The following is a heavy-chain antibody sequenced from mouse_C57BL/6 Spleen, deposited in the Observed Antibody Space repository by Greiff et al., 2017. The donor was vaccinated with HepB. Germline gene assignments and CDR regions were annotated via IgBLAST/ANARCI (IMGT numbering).Heavy chain of an antibody. CDR3: ARSDSSAAMDY. V-gene: IGHV1-72*01. CDR2: IDPNSGGT. Sequence: QVQLQQPGAELVKPGASVKLSCKASGYTFTSYWMHWVKQRPGRGPEWIGRIDPNSGGTKYNEKFKSKATLTVDKPSSTAYMQLSSLTSEDSAVYYCARSDSSAAMDYWGQGTSVTVSS. J-gene: IGHJ4*01. CDR1: GYTFTSYW. D-gene: IGHD3-2*01.